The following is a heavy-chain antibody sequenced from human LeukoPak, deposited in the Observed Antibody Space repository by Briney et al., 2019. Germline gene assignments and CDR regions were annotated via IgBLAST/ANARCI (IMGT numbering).Heavy chain of an antibody. V-gene: IGHV3-23*01. D-gene: IGHD3-22*01. CDR1: GFTFRTYA. J-gene: IGHJ4*02. CDR3: GIRDTSDYSVF. Sequence: GGSLRLSCTGSGFTFRTYAFSWVRQAPGKGLEWVSATGSNGVTYYADSVKGRFTISRDNSKNALYLQMNGLRADDTAVYYCGIRDTSDYSVFWGQGTLVTVSS. CDR2: TGSNGVT.